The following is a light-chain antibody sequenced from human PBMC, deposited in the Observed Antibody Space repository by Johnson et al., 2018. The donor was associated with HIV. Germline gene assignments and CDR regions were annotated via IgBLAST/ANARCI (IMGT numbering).Light chain of an antibody. CDR2: DNN. V-gene: IGLV1-51*01. J-gene: IGLJ1*01. Sequence: QLVLTQPPSVSAAPGQKVTISCSGSTSNIGNNFVSWYQQLPGTAPKLLIYDNNKRPSGIPDRFSGSKSGTSATLGITGLQTGDEAAYYCGTWESSLRAYVSGSGTKVTVL. CDR3: GTWESSLRAYV. CDR1: TSNIGNNF.